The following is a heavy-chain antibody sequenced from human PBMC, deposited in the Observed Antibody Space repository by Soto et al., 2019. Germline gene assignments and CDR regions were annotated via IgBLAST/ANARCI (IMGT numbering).Heavy chain of an antibody. Sequence: QVQLQESGPGLVKPSETLSLTCTVSGGSISSYYWSWIRQPPGKGLEGIGYIYYSGSTNYNPSLKSRVTISVDTSKNQFSLKLSSVTAADTAVYYCARDGVPGIAAAGWFDPWGQGTLVTVSS. J-gene: IGHJ5*02. CDR3: ARDGVPGIAAAGWFDP. D-gene: IGHD6-13*01. CDR2: IYYSGST. V-gene: IGHV4-59*01. CDR1: GGSISSYY.